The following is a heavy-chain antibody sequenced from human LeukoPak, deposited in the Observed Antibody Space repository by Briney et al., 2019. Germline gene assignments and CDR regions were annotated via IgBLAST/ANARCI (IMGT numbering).Heavy chain of an antibody. Sequence: GGSLRLSCAASGFTFSSYSMNWVRQAPGKGLEWVSSISSSSSYIYYADSVKGRSTISRDNAKNSLYLQMNSLRAEDTAVYYCARATLGKTFDYWGQGTLVTVSS. CDR3: ARATLGKTFDY. CDR1: GFTFSSYS. J-gene: IGHJ4*02. CDR2: ISSSSSYI. V-gene: IGHV3-21*01.